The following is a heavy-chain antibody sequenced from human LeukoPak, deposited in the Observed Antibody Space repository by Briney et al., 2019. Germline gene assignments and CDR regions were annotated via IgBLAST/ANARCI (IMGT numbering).Heavy chain of an antibody. CDR2: ITWDSDSV. V-gene: IGHV3-9*03. CDR1: GFTFDDYT. Sequence: GRSLRLSRVASGFTFDDYTMHWVRQVPGKGLEWVSGITWDSDSVDYVDSVKSRFTISRDNAKNSLYLQMNSLRAEDMALYYCAKGNWGSAFDIWGQGTMVTVSS. CDR3: AKGNWGSAFDI. D-gene: IGHD7-27*01. J-gene: IGHJ3*02.